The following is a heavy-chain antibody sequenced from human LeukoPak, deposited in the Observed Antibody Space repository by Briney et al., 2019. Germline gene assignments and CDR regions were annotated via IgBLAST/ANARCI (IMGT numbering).Heavy chain of an antibody. CDR2: ISSSSSYI. Sequence: GGSLRLSCAASGFTFSSYSMNWVRQAPGKGLEWVSSISSSSSYIYYADSVKGRFTISRDNAKNSLYLQMNSLRAEDTAAYYCARVNWNDGEDYFDYWGQGTLVTVSS. CDR3: ARVNWNDGEDYFDY. D-gene: IGHD1-1*01. J-gene: IGHJ4*02. V-gene: IGHV3-21*01. CDR1: GFTFSSYS.